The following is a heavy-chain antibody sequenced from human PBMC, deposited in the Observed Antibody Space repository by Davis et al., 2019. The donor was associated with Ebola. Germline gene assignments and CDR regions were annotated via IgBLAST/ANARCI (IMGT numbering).Heavy chain of an antibody. CDR1: GGSISSSNW. CDR2: IYHSGST. J-gene: IGHJ4*02. Sequence: SETLSLTCAVSGGSISSSNWWSWVRQPPGKGLEWIGEIYHSGSTNYNPSLKSRVTISVDKSKNQFSLKLSSVTAADTAVYYCARRYYDILTGYYPAFGYYFDYWGQGTLVTVSS. CDR3: ARRYYDILTGYYPAFGYYFDY. V-gene: IGHV4-4*02. D-gene: IGHD3-9*01.